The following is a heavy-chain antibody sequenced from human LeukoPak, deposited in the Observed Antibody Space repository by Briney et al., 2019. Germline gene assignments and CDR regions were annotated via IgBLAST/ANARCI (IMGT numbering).Heavy chain of an antibody. Sequence: SETLSLTCTVSGGSISSGDYYWSWIRQPPGKGLEWIVYIYYSGSTYYNPSLKSRVTISVDTSKNQFSLKLSSVTAADTAVYYCARARVYCSGGGCYGYYYYGMDVWGQGTTVTVSS. J-gene: IGHJ6*02. D-gene: IGHD2-15*01. CDR2: IYYSGST. CDR1: GGSISSGDYY. V-gene: IGHV4-30-4*01. CDR3: ARARVYCSGGGCYGYYYYGMDV.